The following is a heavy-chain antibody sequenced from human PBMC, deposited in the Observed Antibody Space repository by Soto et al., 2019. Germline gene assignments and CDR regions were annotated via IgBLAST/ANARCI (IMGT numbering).Heavy chain of an antibody. D-gene: IGHD2-2*01. CDR2: TYYRSKWYN. Sequence: SQTLSLTCVISGDSVSSNSAAWNWIRQSPSRGLEWLGRTYYRSKWYNDYAVSVKSRITINPDTSKNQFSLQLNSVTPEDTAVYYCARDPYCCSTSCYGGWFDPWAQRTLVTVSS. J-gene: IGHJ5*02. V-gene: IGHV6-1*01. CDR1: GDSVSSNSAA. CDR3: ARDPYCCSTSCYGGWFDP.